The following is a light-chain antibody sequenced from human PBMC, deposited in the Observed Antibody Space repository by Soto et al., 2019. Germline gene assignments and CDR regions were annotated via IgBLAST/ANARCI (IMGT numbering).Light chain of an antibody. CDR1: QSVSSSY. CDR2: GAS. J-gene: IGKJ5*01. CDR3: QQYRSSPIT. Sequence: EIVLTQSPCTLSLSTGERATLSCRASQSVSSSYLAWYQQKHGQAPRLLIYGASSRATGIPDRFSGSGSGTDFTLTISRLEPEDFAVYYCQQYRSSPITFGQGTRLEIK. V-gene: IGKV3-20*01.